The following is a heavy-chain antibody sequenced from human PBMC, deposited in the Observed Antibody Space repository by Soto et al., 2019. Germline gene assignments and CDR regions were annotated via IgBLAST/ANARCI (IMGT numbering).Heavy chain of an antibody. J-gene: IGHJ4*02. D-gene: IGHD3-3*01. CDR3: ARVRGGYDFWSGYGSPYFNY. V-gene: IGHV4-59*01. CDR1: GGSIRSYY. CDR2: IYYRGRT. Sequence: QVQLQESGPGLVKPSETLSLTCTVSGGSIRSYYWSWIRQPPGEGLVWTGHIYYRGRTNYNPSLKSRVTMSVDPSKDQFSLKRSSVTAADTAVYYCARVRGGYDFWSGYGSPYFNYWGQGTLVTVSS.